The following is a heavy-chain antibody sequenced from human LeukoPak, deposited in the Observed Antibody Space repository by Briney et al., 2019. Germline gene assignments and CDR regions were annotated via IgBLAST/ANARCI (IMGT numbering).Heavy chain of an antibody. V-gene: IGHV3-23*01. CDR2: ISVSGST. CDR3: ARDPNGDYIGAFDF. D-gene: IGHD4-17*01. CDR1: GFTFSSYA. Sequence: GGSLRLSCAASGFTFSSYAMSWVRQAPGKGLEWVSTISVSGSTYYADSVKGRFTISRDNSNYTLYLLMNSLRAEDTAVYYCARDPNGDYIGAFDFRGQGTMVTVSS. J-gene: IGHJ3*01.